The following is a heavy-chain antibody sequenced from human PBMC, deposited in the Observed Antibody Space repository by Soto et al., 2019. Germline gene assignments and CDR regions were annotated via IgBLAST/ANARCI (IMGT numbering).Heavy chain of an antibody. Sequence: ASVKVSCKASGGTFSSYAISWVRQAPGQGLEWMGGIIPIFGTANYAQKFQGRVTITADESTSTAYMELSSLRSEDTAVYYCARGYYGGNSGLYYNCYGMDVWGQGTTFTVSS. V-gene: IGHV1-69*13. CDR2: IIPIFGTA. CDR3: ARGYYGGNSGLYYNCYGMDV. D-gene: IGHD4-17*01. CDR1: GGTFSSYA. J-gene: IGHJ6*02.